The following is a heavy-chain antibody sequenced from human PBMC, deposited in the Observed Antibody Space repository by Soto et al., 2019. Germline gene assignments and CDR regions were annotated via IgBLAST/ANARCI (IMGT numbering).Heavy chain of an antibody. CDR1: GFTFRNYD. CDR3: ARTDRDFYGLDV. J-gene: IGHJ6*02. CDR2: ISAAGDP. V-gene: IGHV3-13*05. Sequence: EVQLVESGGGLVQPGGSLRLSCEASGFTFRNYDMHWARQGTGKGLEWVSGISAAGDPDYADSVEGRFTISRENAQNSFFLQMNSLRVGDTAVYYCARTDRDFYGLDVWGQGNTVIVSS.